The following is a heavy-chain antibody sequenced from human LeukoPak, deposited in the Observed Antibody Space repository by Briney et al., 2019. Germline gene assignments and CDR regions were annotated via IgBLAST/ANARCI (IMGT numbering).Heavy chain of an antibody. Sequence: GGSLRLSCAASGFTLNTYGMHWVRQAPGKGLEWVAFIRFDGGNKYYADSVKGRFTISRDNSKNTLYLQMKSLRPEDTAVYYCARGDGYCSSASCSGNWGQGTLVTVSS. CDR1: GFTLNTYG. CDR2: IRFDGGNK. CDR3: ARGDGYCSSASCSGN. V-gene: IGHV3-30*02. D-gene: IGHD2-2*03. J-gene: IGHJ4*02.